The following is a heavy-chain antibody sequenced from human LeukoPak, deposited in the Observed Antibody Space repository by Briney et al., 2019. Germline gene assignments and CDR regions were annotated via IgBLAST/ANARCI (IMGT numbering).Heavy chain of an antibody. CDR2: IHYSGST. V-gene: IGHV4-59*08. D-gene: IGHD3-16*01. J-gene: IGHJ4*02. Sequence: SETLSLTCTVSGGTISSYYWNWLRQPPGKGLEWIGYIHYSGSTKYNPSLKSRVTISVDTSKNQISLKLRSVTAADTAVYYCARKGVSDLYYFDSWGQGTLVTVSS. CDR3: ARKGVSDLYYFDS. CDR1: GGTISSYY.